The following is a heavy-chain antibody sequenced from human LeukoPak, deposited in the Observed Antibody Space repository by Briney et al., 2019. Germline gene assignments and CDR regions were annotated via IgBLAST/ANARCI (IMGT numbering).Heavy chain of an antibody. D-gene: IGHD3-10*01. Sequence: GGSLRLSCVASGFRFDDYAMHWVRQAPGKGLEWVSSISRNSGNIDYADSVKGRFTISRDNAKNSLYLQMNSLRADDTAVYYCARPMEGFSGSGSWYFDYWGQGTLVTVSS. J-gene: IGHJ4*02. CDR3: ARPMEGFSGSGSWYFDY. CDR1: GFRFDDYA. V-gene: IGHV3-9*01. CDR2: ISRNSGNI.